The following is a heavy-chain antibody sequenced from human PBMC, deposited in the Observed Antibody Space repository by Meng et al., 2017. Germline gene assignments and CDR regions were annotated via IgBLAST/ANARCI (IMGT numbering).Heavy chain of an antibody. CDR2: INHSGST. D-gene: IGHD3-16*01. CDR3: ARGRGSWGY. Sequence: GEGLLNLAAPLSLPCRFYGGSFSGSYGSWIRQPPGKGLEWIGEINHSGSTNYNPSLKSRVTISVDTSKNQFSLKLSSVTAADTAVYYCARGRGSWGYWGQGTLVTVSS. V-gene: IGHV4-34*01. J-gene: IGHJ4*02. CDR1: GGSFSGSY.